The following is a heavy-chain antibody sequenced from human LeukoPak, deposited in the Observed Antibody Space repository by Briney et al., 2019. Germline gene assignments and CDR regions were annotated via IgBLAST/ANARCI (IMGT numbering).Heavy chain of an antibody. J-gene: IGHJ4*02. CDR1: GGSFSGYS. D-gene: IGHD4-17*01. V-gene: IGHV4-30-2*01. Sequence: SETLSLTCAVYGGSFSGYSWSWIRQPPGKGLEWIGYIYHSGSTYYNPSLKSRVTISVDRSKNQFSLKLSSVTAADTAVYYCARGPYGDKTFDYWGQGTLVTVSS. CDR2: IYHSGST. CDR3: ARGPYGDKTFDY.